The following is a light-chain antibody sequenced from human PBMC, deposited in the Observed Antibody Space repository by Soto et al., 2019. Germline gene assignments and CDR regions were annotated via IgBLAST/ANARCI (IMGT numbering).Light chain of an antibody. Sequence: DIQMIQSPSSLSASLGDRVTITCRASQSISSYLNWYQQKPGKAPKLPIYAASSLQSGVPSRFSGSGSGTDFTLTISSLQPEDFATYYCQQSYSTPSTFGGGTKVDIK. V-gene: IGKV1-39*01. J-gene: IGKJ4*01. CDR1: QSISSY. CDR2: AAS. CDR3: QQSYSTPST.